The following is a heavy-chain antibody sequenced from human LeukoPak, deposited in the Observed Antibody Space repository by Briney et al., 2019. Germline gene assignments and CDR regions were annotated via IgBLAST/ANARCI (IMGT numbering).Heavy chain of an antibody. V-gene: IGHV1-69*05. CDR2: IIPIFGTA. J-gene: IGHJ5*02. CDR1: GCTFSSYA. D-gene: IGHD1-26*01. Sequence: GASVKVSCKASGCTFSSYAISWVRQAPGQGLEWMGGIIPIFGTANYAQKFQGRLSLTRDMSTSKDYMELSSLRSEDTAVYYCARDNSVGDTAWWFDPWGQGTLVTVSS. CDR3: ARDNSVGDTAWWFDP.